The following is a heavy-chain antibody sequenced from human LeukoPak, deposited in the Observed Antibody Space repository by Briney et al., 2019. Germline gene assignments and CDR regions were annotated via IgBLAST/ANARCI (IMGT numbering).Heavy chain of an antibody. V-gene: IGHV3-30*18. CDR1: GFTFSSYG. Sequence: GGSLRLSCAASGFTFSSYGMHWVRQAPGKGLEWVAVISYDGSNKYYADSVEGRFTISRDNSKNTLYLQMNSLRAEDTAVYYCAKDRRGWSIAAPLHYWGQGTLVTVSS. CDR2: ISYDGSNK. J-gene: IGHJ4*02. D-gene: IGHD6-6*01. CDR3: AKDRRGWSIAAPLHY.